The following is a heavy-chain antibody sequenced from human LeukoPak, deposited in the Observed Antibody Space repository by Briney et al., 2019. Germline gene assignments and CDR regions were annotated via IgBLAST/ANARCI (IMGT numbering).Heavy chain of an antibody. J-gene: IGHJ4*02. D-gene: IGHD3-22*01. CDR3: ARRSSGYYSYSFDF. Sequence: GGSLRLPCAASGFTFSTYSMNWVRQAPGKGLEWVSSITSSSASIYYADSVKGRFTISRDNAKNSLYLQMSSLRAEDTAVYYCARRSSGYYSYSFDFWGQGTLVTVSS. CDR2: ITSSSASI. CDR1: GFTFSTYS. V-gene: IGHV3-21*01.